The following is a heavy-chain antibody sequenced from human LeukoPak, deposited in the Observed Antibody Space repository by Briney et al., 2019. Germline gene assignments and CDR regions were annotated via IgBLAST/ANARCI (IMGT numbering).Heavy chain of an antibody. CDR2: IYYSGGT. D-gene: IGHD3-22*01. Sequence: SETLSLTCTVSGGSISSYYWSWIRQPPGKGLEWIGYIYYSGGTYYNPSLKSRVTISVDTSKSQFSLKLSSVIAADTAVYYCARENNYYDSSGYYRDEEAFDIWGQGTMVTVSS. J-gene: IGHJ3*02. CDR1: GGSISSYY. V-gene: IGHV4-59*12. CDR3: ARENNYYDSSGYYRDEEAFDI.